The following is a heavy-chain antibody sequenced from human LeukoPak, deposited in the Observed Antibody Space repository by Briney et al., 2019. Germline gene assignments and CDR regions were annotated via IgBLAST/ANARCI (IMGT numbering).Heavy chain of an antibody. CDR3: ASSTDYGDHGWGASAFDI. Sequence: GGSLRLSCAASGFTFSSYAMSWVRQAPGKGLEWVSAISGSGGSTYYADSVKGRFTISRDNSKNTLYLQMNSLRAEDTAVYYCASSTDYGDHGWGASAFDIWGQGTMVTVSS. CDR1: GFTFSSYA. D-gene: IGHD4-17*01. CDR2: ISGSGGST. J-gene: IGHJ3*02. V-gene: IGHV3-23*01.